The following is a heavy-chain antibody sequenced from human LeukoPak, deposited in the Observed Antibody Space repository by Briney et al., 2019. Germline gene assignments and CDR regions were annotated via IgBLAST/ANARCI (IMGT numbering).Heavy chain of an antibody. CDR1: GYTFTSYY. CDR2: INPSGGST. V-gene: IGHV1-46*01. J-gene: IGHJ5*02. CDR3: ARDYDGYCSGGSCLGGWFDP. Sequence: WASVKVSCKASGYTFTSYYMHWVRQAPGQGLEWMGIINPSGGSTSYAQKFQGRVTMTRDTPTSTVYMELSSLRSEDTAVYYCARDYDGYCSGGSCLGGWFDPWGQGTLVTVSS. D-gene: IGHD2-15*01.